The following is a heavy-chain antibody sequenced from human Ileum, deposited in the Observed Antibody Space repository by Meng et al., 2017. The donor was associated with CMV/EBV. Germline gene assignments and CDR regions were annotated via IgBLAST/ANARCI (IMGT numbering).Heavy chain of an antibody. V-gene: IGHV3-7*01. CDR1: GFTFKNYW. CDR3: ARGSGRGWFDP. J-gene: IGHJ5*02. D-gene: IGHD6-19*01. Sequence: GESLKISCEASGFTFKNYWMSWVRQAPGKGLEWVANLNQDGGDRNYVDSLKGRFTISRDNAKNSVDLQMNSLRGEDTAAYYCARGSGRGWFDPWGQGTLVTVSS. CDR2: LNQDGGDR.